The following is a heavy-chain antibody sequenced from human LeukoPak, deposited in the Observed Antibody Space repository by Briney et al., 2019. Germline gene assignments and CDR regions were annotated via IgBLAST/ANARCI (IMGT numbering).Heavy chain of an antibody. CDR2: ISAYNGNT. CDR1: GYTFTSYG. Sequence: GASVKVSCKASGYTFTSYGISWVRQAPGQGLEWMGWISAYNGNTNYAQKFQGRVTLTTDTSTTTSFMEVRSLTSDDTAVYYCMRDRWDSETDYWGQGTLVTVSS. CDR3: MRDRWDSETDY. J-gene: IGHJ4*02. D-gene: IGHD1-26*01. V-gene: IGHV1-18*01.